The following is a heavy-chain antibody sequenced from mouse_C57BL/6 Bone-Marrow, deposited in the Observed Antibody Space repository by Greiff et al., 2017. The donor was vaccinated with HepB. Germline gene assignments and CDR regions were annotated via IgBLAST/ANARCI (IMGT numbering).Heavy chain of an antibody. D-gene: IGHD1-1*01. CDR2: IYPGSGNT. J-gene: IGHJ2*01. Sequence: LVESGAELVRPGASVKLSCKASGYTFTDYYINWVKQRPGQGLEWIARIYPGSGNTYYNEKFKGKATLTAEKSSSTAYMQLSSLTSEDSAVYFCARIYYYGSSHYFDYWGQGTTLTVSS. CDR3: ARIYYYGSSHYFDY. CDR1: GYTFTDYY. V-gene: IGHV1-76*01.